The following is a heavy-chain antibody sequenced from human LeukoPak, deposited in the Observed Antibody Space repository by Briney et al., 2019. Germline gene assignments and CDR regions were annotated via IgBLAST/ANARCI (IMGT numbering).Heavy chain of an antibody. CDR3: ATDRGLEDWYFDL. J-gene: IGHJ2*01. CDR2: FDPEDGET. V-gene: IGHV1-24*01. Sequence: ASVKASCKVSGYTLTELSMYWVRQAPGKGLEWMGGFDPEDGETIYAQKFQGRVTMTEDTSTDTAYMELSSLRSEDTAVYYCATDRGLEDWYFDLWGRGTLVTVSS. D-gene: IGHD3/OR15-3a*01. CDR1: GYTLTELS.